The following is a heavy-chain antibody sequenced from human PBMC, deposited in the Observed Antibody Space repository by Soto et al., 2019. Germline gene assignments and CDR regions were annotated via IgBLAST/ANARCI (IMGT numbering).Heavy chain of an antibody. Sequence: QVQLQESGPGLVKPSETLSLTCTVSGGSMSSYYWSWIRQPPGKGLEWIGYIYYSGSTNYNPSLKSRVTISVDTSKKQFSLKLSSVTAADTAVYYCASWGVYCTSTSCLERWFDPWGQGILVTVSS. CDR3: ASWGVYCTSTSCLERWFDP. CDR1: GGSMSSYY. J-gene: IGHJ5*02. CDR2: IYYSGST. V-gene: IGHV4-59*08. D-gene: IGHD2-2*01.